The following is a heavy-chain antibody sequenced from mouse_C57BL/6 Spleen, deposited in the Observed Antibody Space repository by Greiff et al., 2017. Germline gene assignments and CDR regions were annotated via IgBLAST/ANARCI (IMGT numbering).Heavy chain of an antibody. CDR1: GYAFSSSW. CDR2: IYPGDGDT. CDR3: ARLLLRFYAMDY. D-gene: IGHD1-1*01. V-gene: IGHV1-82*01. J-gene: IGHJ4*01. Sequence: QVQLQQSGPELVKPGASVKISCKASGYAFSSSWMNWVKQRPGKGLEWIGRIYPGDGDTNYNGKFKGKATLTADKSSSTAYMQLSSLTSEDSAVYFCARLLLRFYAMDYWGQGTSVTVSS.